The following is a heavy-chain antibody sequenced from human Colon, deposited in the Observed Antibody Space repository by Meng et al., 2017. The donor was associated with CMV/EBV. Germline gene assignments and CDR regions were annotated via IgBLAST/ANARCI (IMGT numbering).Heavy chain of an antibody. D-gene: IGHD2-21*01. CDR3: ADDYSLC. CDR2: IRYDGTNK. J-gene: IGHJ4*02. CDR1: GFTFSSYG. V-gene: IGHV3-30*02. Sequence: GESLKISCAASGFTFSSYGMNWVRQAPGKGLEWVAFIRYDGTNKYYGDSVRGRFTISRDNSKNTLYLQMNSLRAEDTAVYYCADDYSLCWGQGTLVTVSS.